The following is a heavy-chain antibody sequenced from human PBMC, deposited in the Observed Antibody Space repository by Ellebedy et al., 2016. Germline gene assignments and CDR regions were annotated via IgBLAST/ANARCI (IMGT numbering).Heavy chain of an antibody. V-gene: IGHV3-21*01. CDR1: GFTFSSYS. Sequence: GGSLRLSXAASGFTFSSYSMNWVRQAPGKGLEWVSSISSSSSYIYYADSVKGRFTISRDNAKNSLYLQMNSLRAEDTAVYYCARDYIAVAGDIYYYYGMDVWGQGTTVTVSS. D-gene: IGHD6-19*01. CDR2: ISSSSSYI. CDR3: ARDYIAVAGDIYYYYGMDV. J-gene: IGHJ6*02.